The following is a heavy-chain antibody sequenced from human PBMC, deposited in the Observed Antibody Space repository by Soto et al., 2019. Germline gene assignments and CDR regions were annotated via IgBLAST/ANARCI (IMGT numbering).Heavy chain of an antibody. Sequence: GASVKVSCKASGYTFTGYHIHWVLQAPGQGLEWMGWINTNSGDTNYAQKFQGWVTMTRDTSINTAYVELSSLRSEDTAVYYCARDRSPNCGGDCYSDYWGQGTLVTVSS. J-gene: IGHJ4*02. CDR3: ARDRSPNCGGDCYSDY. D-gene: IGHD2-21*02. CDR1: GYTFTGYH. CDR2: INTNSGDT. V-gene: IGHV1-2*04.